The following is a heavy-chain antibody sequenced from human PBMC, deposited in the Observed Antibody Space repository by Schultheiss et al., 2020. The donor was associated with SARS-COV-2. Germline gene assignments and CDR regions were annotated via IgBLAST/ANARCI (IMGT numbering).Heavy chain of an antibody. CDR3: ARASGLYDSSGTHAFDI. Sequence: GSLRLSCTASGFTFSIYAMTWVRQPAGRGLEWLGRVYTSGSTNYNPSLKSRVTISVDTSKNQFSLKLSSVTAADTAVYYCARASGLYDSSGTHAFDIWGQGTMVTVSS. CDR1: GFTFSIYA. CDR2: VYTSGST. V-gene: IGHV4-4*07. D-gene: IGHD3-22*01. J-gene: IGHJ3*02.